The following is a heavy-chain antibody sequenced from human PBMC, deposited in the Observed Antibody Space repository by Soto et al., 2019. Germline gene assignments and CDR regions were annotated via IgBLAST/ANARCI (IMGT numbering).Heavy chain of an antibody. CDR2: INPSGGST. D-gene: IGHD6-19*01. J-gene: IGHJ6*02. Sequence: ASVNVSCKASGYTFTSYYMHWVRQAPGQGLEWMGIINPSGGSTNYAEKLQGRVTMTRDTSTRTVYMEVSSLTSEDTAMYYCARDRSPRPVHYGMDVWGQGTTVTVSS. CDR3: ARDRSPRPVHYGMDV. V-gene: IGHV1-46*01. CDR1: GYTFTSYY.